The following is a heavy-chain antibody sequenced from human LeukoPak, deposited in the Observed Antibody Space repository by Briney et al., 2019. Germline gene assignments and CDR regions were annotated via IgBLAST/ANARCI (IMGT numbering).Heavy chain of an antibody. J-gene: IGHJ6*02. CDR2: IIPILGIA. D-gene: IGHD3-9*01. CDR3: ADAGTGVYYDIFPSDV. CDR1: GGTFSSYA. V-gene: IGHV1-69*04. Sequence: ASVKVSCKSSGGTFSSYAISWVRPAPGQGLAWMGRIIPILGIANYAQKFQGRVTITADKSTSTAYMELSSLRSEDTAVYYCADAGTGVYYDIFPSDVWGQGTTVTVSS.